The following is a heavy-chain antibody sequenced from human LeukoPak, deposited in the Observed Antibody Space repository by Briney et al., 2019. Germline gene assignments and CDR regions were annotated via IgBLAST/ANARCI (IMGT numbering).Heavy chain of an antibody. CDR2: IYYSGST. V-gene: IGHV4-39*07. D-gene: IGHD3-22*01. Sequence: WETLSLTCTVTGGSISSSSYYWGWIRPLPGKGLEGIESIYYSGSTYYNASLKSRVTISVDTSKNQFSLKLISVTAAHTAVYYCAAEYSSAPHYWGQGTLVSVSS. CDR3: AAEYSSAPHY. J-gene: IGHJ4*02. CDR1: GGSISSSSYY.